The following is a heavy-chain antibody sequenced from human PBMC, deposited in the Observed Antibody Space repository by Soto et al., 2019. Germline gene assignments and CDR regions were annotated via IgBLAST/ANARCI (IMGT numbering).Heavy chain of an antibody. V-gene: IGHV3-15*01. J-gene: IGHJ4*02. D-gene: IGHD3-22*01. Sequence: EVQLVESGGGLVKPGGSLRLSCAASGFTFSNAWMSWVRQAPGKGLEWVGRIKSKTDGGTTDYAAPVKGRFTISRDDSKNTLYLQMNSLKTEDTAVYYCTLTYYYDSSGYQDFGYWGQGTLVTVSS. CDR1: GFTFSNAW. CDR3: TLTYYYDSSGYQDFGY. CDR2: IKSKTDGGTT.